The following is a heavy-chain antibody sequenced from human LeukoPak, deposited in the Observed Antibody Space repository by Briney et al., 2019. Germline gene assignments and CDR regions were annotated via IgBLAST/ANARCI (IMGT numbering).Heavy chain of an antibody. CDR2: IIPIFGTA. CDR1: GGTFSSYA. D-gene: IGHD6-6*01. CDR3: ARETSIAARPPAFDI. Sequence: SVKVSCKASGGTFSSYAISWVRQAPGRGLEWMGRIIPIFGTANYAQKFQGRVTITTDESTSTAYMELSSLRSEDTAVYYCARETSIAARPPAFDIWGQGTMVTVSS. V-gene: IGHV1-69*05. J-gene: IGHJ3*02.